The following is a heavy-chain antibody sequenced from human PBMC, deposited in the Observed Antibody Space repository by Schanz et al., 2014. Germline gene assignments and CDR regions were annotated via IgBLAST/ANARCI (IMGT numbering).Heavy chain of an antibody. V-gene: IGHV3-30*18. D-gene: IGHD2-15*01. J-gene: IGHJ6*02. CDR2: MSYDGSIK. CDR1: GFTFSDHY. Sequence: VQLVESGGGVVQPGRSLRLSCAASGFTFSDHYMDWVRQAPGKGLEWVAAMSYDGSIKYYGDSVKGRFTISRDNSKNILYLRMNSLRAEDTAVYYCAKARRKSNCSGGRCFHYSYYGMDVWGQGTTVTVSS. CDR3: AKARRKSNCSGGRCFHYSYYGMDV.